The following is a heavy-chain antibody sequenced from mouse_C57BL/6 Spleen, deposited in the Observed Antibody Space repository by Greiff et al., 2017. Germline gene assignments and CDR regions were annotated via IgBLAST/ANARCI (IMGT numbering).Heavy chain of an antibody. CDR3: ARSGGITTVRDFDY. Sequence: VQLQQSGPELVKPGASVKMSCKASGYTFTDYNMHWVKQSHGKSLEWIGRIYPGDGDTNYNGKFKGKATLTADKSSSTAYMQLSSLTSEDSAVYFCARSGGITTVRDFDYWGQGTTLTVSS. CDR1: GYTFTDYN. V-gene: IGHV1-82*01. CDR2: IYPGDGDT. D-gene: IGHD1-1*01. J-gene: IGHJ2*01.